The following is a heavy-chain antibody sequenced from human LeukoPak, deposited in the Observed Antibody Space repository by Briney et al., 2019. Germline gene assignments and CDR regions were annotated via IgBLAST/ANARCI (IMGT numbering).Heavy chain of an antibody. V-gene: IGHV3-21*01. J-gene: IGHJ4*02. Sequence: AGGSLRLSCAASGFTFSSYSMNWVRQAPGKGLEWVSSISSSSSYIYYADSVKGRFTISRDNAKNSLYLQMNSLRAEDTAVYYCASPYSSRWYELCYWGQGTLVTVSS. CDR1: GFTFSSYS. D-gene: IGHD6-13*01. CDR2: ISSSSSYI. CDR3: ASPYSSRWYELCY.